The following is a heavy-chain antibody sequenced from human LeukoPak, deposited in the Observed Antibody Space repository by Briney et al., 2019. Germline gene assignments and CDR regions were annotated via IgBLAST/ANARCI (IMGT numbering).Heavy chain of an antibody. J-gene: IGHJ4*02. D-gene: IGHD3-22*01. CDR2: IKTNTGNP. CDR1: GYTFTSFA. V-gene: IGHV7-4-1*02. Sequence: ASVKVSCKASGYTFTSFAMNWVRQATGQGLEWMGWIKTNTGNPAYAQGFTGRFVFSLDTSVSTAYLQISSLTAEDTAVYYCAKDSVKGVSTMSTVGYWGQGTLVTVSS. CDR3: AKDSVKGVSTMSTVGY.